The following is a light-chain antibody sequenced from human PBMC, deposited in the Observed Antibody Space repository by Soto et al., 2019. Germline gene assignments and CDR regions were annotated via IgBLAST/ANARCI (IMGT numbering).Light chain of an antibody. V-gene: IGKV1-39*01. CDR3: QQTHSTPT. Sequence: DIRLTQSPPSLSASVGDKVTITCRASQNIGTTLNWYQLRPGKAPKLLIYVTSTLQTGVPSRFSGSGSGSDFTLTINNLQPEDFGTYSCQQTHSTPTFGQGTKVDIK. CDR1: QNIGTT. J-gene: IGKJ1*01. CDR2: VTS.